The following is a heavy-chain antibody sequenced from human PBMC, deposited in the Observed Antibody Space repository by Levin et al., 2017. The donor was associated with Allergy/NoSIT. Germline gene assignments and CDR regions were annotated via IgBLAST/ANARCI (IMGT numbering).Heavy chain of an antibody. CDR3: ARDPPGLEDFDY. Sequence: GGSLRLSCAASGFTFGTYGMNWVRQAPGKGLEWVSYIGTSSGDIYYADSVKGRFTISRDNAKNSLYLQMNNLRAEDTAVYYCARDPPGLEDFDYWGQGSLVTVSS. D-gene: IGHD3-3*01. CDR2: IGTSSGDI. J-gene: IGHJ4*02. CDR1: GFTFGTYG. V-gene: IGHV3-21*05.